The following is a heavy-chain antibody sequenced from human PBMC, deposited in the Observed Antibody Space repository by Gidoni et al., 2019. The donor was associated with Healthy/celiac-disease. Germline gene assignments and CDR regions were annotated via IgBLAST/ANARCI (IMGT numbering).Heavy chain of an antibody. Sequence: QVQLVESGGGVVQPGRSLRLSCAASGFTFSSYAMHWVRQAPGKGLEWVAVISYDGSNKYYADSVKGRFTISRDNSKNTLYLQMNSLRAEDTAVYYCARDSRGGQRGYSYGNYWGQGTLVTVSS. CDR2: ISYDGSNK. V-gene: IGHV3-30-3*01. CDR3: ARDSRGGQRGYSYGNY. J-gene: IGHJ4*02. D-gene: IGHD5-18*01. CDR1: GFTFSSYA.